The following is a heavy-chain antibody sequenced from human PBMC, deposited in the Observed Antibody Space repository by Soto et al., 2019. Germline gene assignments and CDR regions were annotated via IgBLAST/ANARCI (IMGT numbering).Heavy chain of an antibody. CDR3: ARVQRLAARPGPAHDAFDI. Sequence: PSETLSLTCTVSGGSVSSGSYYWSWIRQPPGKGLEWIGYIYYSGSTNYNPSLKSRVTISVDTSKNQFSLKLSSVTAADTAVYYCARVQRLAARPGPAHDAFDIWGQGTMVTVSS. J-gene: IGHJ3*02. D-gene: IGHD6-6*01. V-gene: IGHV4-61*01. CDR2: IYYSGST. CDR1: GGSVSSGSYY.